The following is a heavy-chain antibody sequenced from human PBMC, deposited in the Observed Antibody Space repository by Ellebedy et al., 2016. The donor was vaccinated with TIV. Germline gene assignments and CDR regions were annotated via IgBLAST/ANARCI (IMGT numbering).Heavy chain of an antibody. J-gene: IGHJ3*02. Sequence: GGSLRLSCVASGFSFRSYWMTWVRQAPGKGLEWVANINQDGSQKYYVDSVKGRFTISRDNVKNSLYLQVNSLRAEDTAVYYCATDGSYGDYLSPQHAFTIWGQGTMVTVSS. CDR1: GFSFRSYW. CDR3: ATDGSYGDYLSPQHAFTI. V-gene: IGHV3-7*01. D-gene: IGHD4-17*01. CDR2: INQDGSQK.